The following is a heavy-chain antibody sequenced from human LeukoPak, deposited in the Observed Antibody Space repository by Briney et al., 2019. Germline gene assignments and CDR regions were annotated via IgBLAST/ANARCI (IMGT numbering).Heavy chain of an antibody. V-gene: IGHV4-39*07. CDR2: IYYSGST. CDR3: ARDMQQLGVDY. Sequence: SETLSLTCTVSGGSISSSSYYWGWIRQPPGKGLEWIGSIYYSGSTYYNPSLKSRVTISVDTSKNQFSLKLSSVTAADTAVYYCARDMQQLGVDYWGQGTLVTVSS. D-gene: IGHD6-13*01. J-gene: IGHJ4*02. CDR1: GGSISSSSYY.